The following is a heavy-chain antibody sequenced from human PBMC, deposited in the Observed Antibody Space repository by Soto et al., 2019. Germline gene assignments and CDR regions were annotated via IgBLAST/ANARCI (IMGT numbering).Heavy chain of an antibody. D-gene: IGHD3-3*01. J-gene: IGHJ6*02. CDR1: GYTFTGYY. Sequence: ASVKVSCKASGYTFTGYYMHWVRQAPGQGLEWMGWINPNSGGTNYAQKFQGRVTMTRDTSISTAYMELSRLRSDDTAVYYCAKGGSGPAPYYYYYYGMDVWGQGTTVTVSS. CDR3: AKGGSGPAPYYYYYYGMDV. CDR2: INPNSGGT. V-gene: IGHV1-2*02.